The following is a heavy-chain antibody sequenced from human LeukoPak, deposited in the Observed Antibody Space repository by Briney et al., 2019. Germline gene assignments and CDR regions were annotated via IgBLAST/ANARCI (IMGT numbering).Heavy chain of an antibody. V-gene: IGHV3-53*01. CDR2: IYSGGST. Sequence: GGSLRLSCAASGFTVSSNYMSWVRQAPGKGLEWVSVIYSGGSTYYADSVKGRFTISRDNSKNTLYLQINSLRAEDTAVYYCARDGGGYDSRFDYWGQGTLVTVSS. CDR1: GFTVSSNY. D-gene: IGHD5-12*01. J-gene: IGHJ4*02. CDR3: ARDGGGYDSRFDY.